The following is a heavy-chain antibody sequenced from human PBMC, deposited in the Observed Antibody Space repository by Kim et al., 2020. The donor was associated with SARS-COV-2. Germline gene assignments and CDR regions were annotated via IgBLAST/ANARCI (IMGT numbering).Heavy chain of an antibody. CDR3: GKEAPGFRHTPDVFDI. CDR2: LSGSGGSK. Sequence: GGSLRLSCAASGLTFRSFAMTWARQVPGRGLEWVSALSGSGGSKYYADSVKGRFTISRDNSKNILWLQMNSLRGEDTAVYYCGKEAPGFRHTPDVFDIWGQGIMVTVSS. CDR1: GLTFRSFA. V-gene: IGHV3-23*01. D-gene: IGHD3-10*01. J-gene: IGHJ3*02.